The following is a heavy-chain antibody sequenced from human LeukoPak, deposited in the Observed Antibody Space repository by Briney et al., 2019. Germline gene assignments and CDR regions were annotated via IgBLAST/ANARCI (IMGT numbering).Heavy chain of an antibody. D-gene: IGHD1-26*01. CDR1: GFSFSDFW. CDR3: ARDGHGYSTY. Sequence: PGGSLRLSCAASGFSFSDFWMSWVRQAPGKGLEWVANIDQDGYEKYYVDSVKGRFTIPRDNAKNSLYLQMNSLRAEDTAVYYCARDGHGYSTYWGQGTLVTVSS. CDR2: IDQDGYEK. J-gene: IGHJ4*02. V-gene: IGHV3-7*01.